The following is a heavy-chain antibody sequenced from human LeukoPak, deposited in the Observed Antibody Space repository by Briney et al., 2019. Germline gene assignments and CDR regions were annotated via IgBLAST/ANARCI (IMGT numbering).Heavy chain of an antibody. CDR1: GFTFSSYE. Sequence: GGSLRLSCAASGFTFSSYEMNWVRQAPGKGLEWVSAISGSGGSTYYADSVKGRFTISRDNSKNTLYLQMNSLRAEDTAVYYCAKDQGYSYGKFDYWGQGTLVTVSS. CDR2: ISGSGGST. V-gene: IGHV3-23*01. D-gene: IGHD5-18*01. J-gene: IGHJ4*02. CDR3: AKDQGYSYGKFDY.